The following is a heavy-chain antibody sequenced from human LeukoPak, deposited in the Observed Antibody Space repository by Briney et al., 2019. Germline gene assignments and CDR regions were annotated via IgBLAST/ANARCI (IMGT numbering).Heavy chain of an antibody. CDR2: IYYSGST. CDR1: GGSISSSSYY. V-gene: IGHV4-39*07. Sequence: SETLSLTCTVSGGSISSSSYYWGWIRQPPGKGLEWIGSIYYSGSTYYNPSLKSRVTISVDTSKNQFSLKLSSVTAADTAVYYCARVRVERVRGAKGDWFDPWGQGTLVTVSS. J-gene: IGHJ5*02. CDR3: ARVRVERVRGAKGDWFDP. D-gene: IGHD3-10*01.